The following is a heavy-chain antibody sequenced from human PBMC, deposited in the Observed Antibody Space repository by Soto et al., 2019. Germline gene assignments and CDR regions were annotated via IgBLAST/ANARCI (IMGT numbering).Heavy chain of an antibody. J-gene: IGHJ4*02. V-gene: IGHV3-30*18. Sequence: QVPLVESGGGVVQPGRSLRLSCAASGFTFSSYGMHWVRQAPGKGLEWVAVISYDGSNKYYADSVKGRFTISRDNSKNTLYLQMNSLRVEDTAVYYCAKDQLRCSGGSCYLLDYWGQGTLVTVSS. D-gene: IGHD2-15*01. CDR3: AKDQLRCSGGSCYLLDY. CDR1: GFTFSSYG. CDR2: ISYDGSNK.